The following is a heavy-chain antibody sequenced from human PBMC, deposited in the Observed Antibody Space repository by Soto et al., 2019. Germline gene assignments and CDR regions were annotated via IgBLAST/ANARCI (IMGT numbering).Heavy chain of an antibody. CDR1: GGSMNSYY. CDR3: ARGQRFSDWFDP. V-gene: IGHV4-4*07. Sequence: SETLSLTCTVSGGSMNSYYWTWIRQPAGKGLEWIGRVYSSGGTHYNPSLKSRITISLDTSNNQFSLRLLSVTDADTAVYYCARGQRFSDWFDPWGQGTLVTVSS. D-gene: IGHD3-3*01. CDR2: VYSSGGT. J-gene: IGHJ5*02.